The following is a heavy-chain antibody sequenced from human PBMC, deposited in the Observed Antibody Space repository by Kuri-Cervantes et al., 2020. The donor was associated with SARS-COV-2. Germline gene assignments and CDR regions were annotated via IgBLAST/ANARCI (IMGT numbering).Heavy chain of an antibody. CDR3: ARGYDSSGYSLDY. Sequence: ESLKISCAASGFTFSSYWMHWVRQAPGKGLVWVSRINSDGSSTSYADSVKGRFTISRDNAKNTLYLQMNSLRAEDTAVYYCARGYDSSGYSLDYWGQGTLVTVSS. CDR1: GFTFSSYW. V-gene: IGHV3-74*01. CDR2: INSDGSST. D-gene: IGHD3-22*01. J-gene: IGHJ4*02.